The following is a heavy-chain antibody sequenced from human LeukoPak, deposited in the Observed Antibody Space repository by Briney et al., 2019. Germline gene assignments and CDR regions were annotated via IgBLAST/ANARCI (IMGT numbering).Heavy chain of an antibody. J-gene: IGHJ3*02. CDR3: ARDHHRRLYDSQARNTFDI. D-gene: IGHD3-22*01. CDR2: ISSSSSTI. CDR1: GFTFSSYS. Sequence: GGSLRLSCAASGFTFSSYSMNWVRQAPGKGLEWVSYISSSSSTIYYAESVKGRFALSRDNAKNSLYLQMNSLRAEDTAVYYCARDHHRRLYDSQARNTFDIWGQGTMVTVSS. V-gene: IGHV3-48*01.